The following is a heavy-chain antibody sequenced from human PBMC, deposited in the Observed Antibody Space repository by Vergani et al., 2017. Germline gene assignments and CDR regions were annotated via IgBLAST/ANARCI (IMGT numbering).Heavy chain of an antibody. Sequence: QVQLVQSGAEVKKPGSSVKVSCKASGGTFSSYTISWVRQAPGQGLEWMGRIIPILGIANYAQKFQGRVTITAEKSTSTAYMELSSLRSEDTAVYYCARGAYDSSGYFTQYYYYYGMDVWGQGTTVTVSS. CDR3: ARGAYDSSGYFTQYYYYYGMDV. J-gene: IGHJ6*02. CDR1: GGTFSSYT. CDR2: IIPILGIA. D-gene: IGHD3-22*01. V-gene: IGHV1-69*02.